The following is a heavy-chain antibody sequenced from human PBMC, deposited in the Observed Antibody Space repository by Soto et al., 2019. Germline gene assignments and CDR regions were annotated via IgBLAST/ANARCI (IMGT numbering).Heavy chain of an antibody. CDR2: IGPSGSYT. CDR3: PRPSAADTWGGDY. V-gene: IGHV5-10-1*01. J-gene: IGHJ4*02. CDR1: GYSFTSYW. Sequence: GGSLRISWKGCGYSFTSYWLNRVRQGPGKGLGWMGSIGPSGSYTNYSRSFQGHVTISADKSIISAYLQWSSLKASDTAMYYCPRPSAADTWGGDYWAQGTRVTDSS. D-gene: IGHD7-27*01.